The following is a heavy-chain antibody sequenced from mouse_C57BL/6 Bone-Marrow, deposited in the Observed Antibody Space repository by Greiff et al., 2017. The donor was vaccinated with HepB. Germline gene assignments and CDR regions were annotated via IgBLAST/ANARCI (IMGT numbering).Heavy chain of an antibody. CDR3: ARNHYDYDEAWFAY. Sequence: VQLQESGAELARPGASVKLSCKASGYTFTSYGISWVKQRTGQGLEWIGEIYPRSGNTYYNEKFKGKATLTADKSSSTAYMELRSLTSEDSAVYFCARNHYDYDEAWFAYWGQGTLVTVSA. CDR2: IYPRSGNT. J-gene: IGHJ3*01. CDR1: GYTFTSYG. V-gene: IGHV1-81*01. D-gene: IGHD2-4*01.